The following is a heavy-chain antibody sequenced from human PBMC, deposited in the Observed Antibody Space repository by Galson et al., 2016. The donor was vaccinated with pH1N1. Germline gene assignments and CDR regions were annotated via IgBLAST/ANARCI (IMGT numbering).Heavy chain of an antibody. D-gene: IGHD4-17*01. Sequence: SLRLSCAASGFTVSSNYMSWVRQAPGKGLEWVAVIYSDPGTYYADSVKGRFTISRDNSKNTLYLQMNTRRAEDTAVYYCARTNPFDGDLRYFDYWGQGTLVTVSS. V-gene: IGHV3-53*01. CDR3: ARTNPFDGDLRYFDY. CDR1: GFTVSSNY. CDR2: IYSDPGT. J-gene: IGHJ4*02.